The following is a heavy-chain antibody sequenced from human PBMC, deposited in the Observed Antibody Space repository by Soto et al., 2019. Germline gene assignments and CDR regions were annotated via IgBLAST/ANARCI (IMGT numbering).Heavy chain of an antibody. D-gene: IGHD6-25*01. Sequence: GGSLRLSCAAPGFTFSSYGMHWVRQAPGKGLEWVAVIWYDGSNKYYADSVKGRFTISRDNSKNTLYLQMNSLRAEDTAVYYCAREYTAAGTLDYWGQGTLVTVSS. J-gene: IGHJ4*02. CDR3: AREYTAAGTLDY. CDR2: IWYDGSNK. CDR1: GFTFSSYG. V-gene: IGHV3-33*01.